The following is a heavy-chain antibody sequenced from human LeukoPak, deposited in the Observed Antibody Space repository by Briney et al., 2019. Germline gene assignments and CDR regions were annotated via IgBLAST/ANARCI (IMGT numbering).Heavy chain of an antibody. J-gene: IGHJ4*02. CDR1: GFTFSDHG. V-gene: IGHV3-21*01. Sequence: GRSLRLSCEASGFTFSDHGMNWVRRAPGKGLEWVSSISSSSVYKFDADSVKGRFTTSRDNAKNSLYLQMDSLRAEDTAVYYCARSSCGGNCYYLFDYWGQGTLVTVAS. CDR2: ISSSSVYK. D-gene: IGHD2-15*01. CDR3: ARSSCGGNCYYLFDY.